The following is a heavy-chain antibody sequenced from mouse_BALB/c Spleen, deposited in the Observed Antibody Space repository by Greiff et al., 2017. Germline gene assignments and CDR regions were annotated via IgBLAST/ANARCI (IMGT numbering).Heavy chain of an antibody. J-gene: IGHJ3*01. Sequence: DVKLVESGGGLVKPGGSLKLSCAASGFAFSSYDMSWVRQTPEKRLEWVAYISSGGGSTYYPDTVKGRFTISRDNAKNTLYLQMSSLKSEDTAMYYCASLYDGYYSWFAYWGQGTLVTVSA. V-gene: IGHV5-12-1*01. CDR2: ISSGGGST. D-gene: IGHD2-3*01. CDR1: GFAFSSYD. CDR3: ASLYDGYYSWFAY.